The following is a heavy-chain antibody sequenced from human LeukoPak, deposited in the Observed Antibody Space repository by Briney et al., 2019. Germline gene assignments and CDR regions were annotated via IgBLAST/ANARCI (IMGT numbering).Heavy chain of an antibody. Sequence: SETLSLTCAVYGGSFSGYFRSWIRQPPGKGLEWIGEINHSGSTYYNPSLKSRVTISIDTSKNQFSLNLRSVTAADTAVYYCARGQYRRDYWGQGTLVTVSS. CDR3: ARGQYRRDY. CDR1: GGSFSGYF. J-gene: IGHJ4*02. V-gene: IGHV4-34*01. D-gene: IGHD2/OR15-2a*01. CDR2: INHSGST.